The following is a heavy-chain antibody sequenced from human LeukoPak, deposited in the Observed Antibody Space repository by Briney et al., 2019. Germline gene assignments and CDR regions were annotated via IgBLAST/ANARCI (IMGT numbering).Heavy chain of an antibody. CDR2: IYYSGST. CDR3: ARDSYYYGMDV. J-gene: IGHJ6*02. CDR1: GGSISSYY. V-gene: IGHV4-59*12. Sequence: PSETLSLTCTVSGGSISSYYWSWIRQPPGKGLEWIGYIYYSGSTNYNPSLKSRVTISVDTSKNQFSLKLGSVTAADTAVYYCARDSYYYGMDVWGQGTTVTVSS.